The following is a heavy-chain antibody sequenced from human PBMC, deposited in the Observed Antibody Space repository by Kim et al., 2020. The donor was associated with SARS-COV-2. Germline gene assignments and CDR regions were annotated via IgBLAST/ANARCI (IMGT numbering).Heavy chain of an antibody. J-gene: IGHJ4*02. CDR2: IRSKAYGGTT. D-gene: IGHD2-21*02. CDR3: TRGAGVFCGGDCYPIRPY. Sequence: GGSLRLSCTASGFTFGDYAMSWVRQAPGKGLEWVGFIRSKAYGGTTEYAASVKGRFTISRDDSKSIAYLQMNSLKTEDTAVYYCTRGAGVFCGGDCYPIRPYWGQGTLVTVSS. V-gene: IGHV3-49*04. CDR1: GFTFGDYA.